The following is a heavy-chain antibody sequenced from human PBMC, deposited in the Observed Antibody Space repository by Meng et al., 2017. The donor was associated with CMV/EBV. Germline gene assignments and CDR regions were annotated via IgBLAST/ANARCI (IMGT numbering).Heavy chain of an antibody. Sequence: GESLKISCAASGFTFSSYGMHWVRQAPGKGLEWVAVIWYDGSNKYYADSVKGRFTISRDNSKSTLYLQMNSLRAEDTAVYYCAKEAHLYDFWTRDALDIWGQGTMVTVSS. V-gene: IGHV3-33*06. J-gene: IGHJ3*02. D-gene: IGHD3-3*01. CDR3: AKEAHLYDFWTRDALDI. CDR2: IWYDGSNK. CDR1: GFTFSSYG.